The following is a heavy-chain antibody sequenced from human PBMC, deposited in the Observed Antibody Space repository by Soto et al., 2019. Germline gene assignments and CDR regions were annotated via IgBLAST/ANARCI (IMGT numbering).Heavy chain of an antibody. CDR1: GGSISSSSYY. CDR3: AGYDFWRGYPDY. CDR2: IYYSGST. D-gene: IGHD3-3*01. V-gene: IGHV4-39*01. Sequence: QLQLQESGPGLVKPSETLSLTCTVSGGSISSSSYYWGWIRQPPGKGLEWIGSIYYSGSTYYNPSLKRRGTRSVDPSKNQFSLKLSSVTAADAAVDSCAGYDFWRGYPDYWGKGTQVTVSS. J-gene: IGHJ4*02.